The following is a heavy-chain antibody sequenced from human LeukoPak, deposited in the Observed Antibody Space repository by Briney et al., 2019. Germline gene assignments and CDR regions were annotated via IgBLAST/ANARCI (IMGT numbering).Heavy chain of an antibody. J-gene: IGHJ4*02. CDR3: ARDGGRWLQFPFDC. CDR2: MNPNSGNT. D-gene: IGHD5-24*01. CDR1: GYTFTSYD. Sequence: ASVKVSCKASGYTFTSYDINWVRQATGQGLEWMGWMNPNSGNTGYAQKFQGRVTMTRNTSISTAYMELSSLRSEDTAVYYCARDGGRWLQFPFDCWGQGTLVTVSS. V-gene: IGHV1-8*01.